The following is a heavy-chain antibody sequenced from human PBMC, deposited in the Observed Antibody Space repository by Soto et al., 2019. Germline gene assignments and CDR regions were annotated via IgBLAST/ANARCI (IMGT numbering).Heavy chain of an antibody. Sequence: GGSLRLSCAASGFTFSSYGMHWVRQAPGKGLEWVAVIWYDGSNKYYADSVKGRFTISRDNSKNTLYLQMNSLRAEDTAVYYCARNGFYWSGYRTRKEKQKLNAFDIWGQGTMVTVSS. J-gene: IGHJ3*02. D-gene: IGHD3-3*01. V-gene: IGHV3-33*01. CDR3: ARNGFYWSGYRTRKEKQKLNAFDI. CDR2: IWYDGSNK. CDR1: GFTFSSYG.